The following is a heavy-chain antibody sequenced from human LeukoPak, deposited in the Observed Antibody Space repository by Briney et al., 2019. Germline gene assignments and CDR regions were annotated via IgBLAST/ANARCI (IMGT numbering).Heavy chain of an antibody. CDR3: ARVYRGYCSSTSCYTNGY. J-gene: IGHJ4*02. Sequence: ASVKVSCKASGYTFTSYGINWVRQATGQGLEWMGWMNPNSGNTGYAQKFQGRVTITRNTSISTAYMELSSLRSEDTAVYYCARVYRGYCSSTSCYTNGYWGQGTLVTVSS. V-gene: IGHV1-8*03. D-gene: IGHD2-2*02. CDR1: GYTFTSYG. CDR2: MNPNSGNT.